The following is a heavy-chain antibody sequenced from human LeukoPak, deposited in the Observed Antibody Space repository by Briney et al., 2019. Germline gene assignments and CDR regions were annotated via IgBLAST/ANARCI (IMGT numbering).Heavy chain of an antibody. Sequence: GGCLRLSCATSGFTFSSYSMNWVRQAPGKGLEWVSSISSSSSYIYYADSVKGRFTISRDNAKNSLYLQMNSLRAEDTAVYYCARNLMIQLWSGDYYYYMDVWGKGTTVTVSS. J-gene: IGHJ6*03. CDR3: ARNLMIQLWSGDYYYYMDV. D-gene: IGHD5-18*01. V-gene: IGHV3-21*01. CDR2: ISSSSSYI. CDR1: GFTFSSYS.